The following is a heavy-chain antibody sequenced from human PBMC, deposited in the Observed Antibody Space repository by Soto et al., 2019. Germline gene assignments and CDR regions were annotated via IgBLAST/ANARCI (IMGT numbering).Heavy chain of an antibody. CDR3: ARRLYCSGGACYSGNFDY. J-gene: IGHJ4*02. CDR2: IYPGDSDA. V-gene: IGHV5-51*01. Sequence: EVQLVQSGAEVKKPGESLKISCKGSGYSFTSYWIGWVRQMPGKGLEWMGIIYPGDSDARYSPFFQGQVTISADKSISTAYLQWSSLKASDTAMYYCARRLYCSGGACYSGNFDYWGQGTLVTVSS. CDR1: GYSFTSYW. D-gene: IGHD2-15*01.